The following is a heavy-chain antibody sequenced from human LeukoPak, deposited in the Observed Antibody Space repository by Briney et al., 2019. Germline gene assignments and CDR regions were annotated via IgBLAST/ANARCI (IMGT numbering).Heavy chain of an antibody. J-gene: IGHJ5*02. V-gene: IGHV4-39*07. CDR3: AREITMLYPPKPRGWFDP. CDR2: ICYSGST. CDR1: GGSISSSSYD. D-gene: IGHD3-10*01. Sequence: SETLSLTCTVSGGSISSSSYDWGWIRQPPGKGLEWIGSICYSGSTYYNPSLKSRVTISVDTSKNQFSLKLSSVTAADTAVYYCAREITMLYPPKPRGWFDPWGQGTLVTVSS.